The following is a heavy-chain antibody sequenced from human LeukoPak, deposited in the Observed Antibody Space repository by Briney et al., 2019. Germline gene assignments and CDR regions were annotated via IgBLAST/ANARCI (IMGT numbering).Heavy chain of an antibody. J-gene: IGHJ4*02. CDR2: ISGSGGST. CDR3: AKGEVLGGAGDY. V-gene: IGHV3-23*01. Sequence: GGSLRLSCAASGFTFSSYAMSWVRQAPGKGLEWVSAISGSGGSTYYADSVKDRFTISRDNSKNTLYLQMNSLRAEDTAVYYCAKGEVLGGAGDYWGQGTLVTVSS. CDR1: GFTFSSYA. D-gene: IGHD1-26*01.